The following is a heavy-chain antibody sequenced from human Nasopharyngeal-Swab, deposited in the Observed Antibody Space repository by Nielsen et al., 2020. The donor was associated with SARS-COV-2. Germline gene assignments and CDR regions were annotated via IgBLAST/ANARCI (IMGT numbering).Heavy chain of an antibody. CDR1: GYTFTSYA. J-gene: IGHJ3*02. CDR3: ARDGPYYYDSSGHDAFDI. D-gene: IGHD3-22*01. CDR2: INTNTGNP. Sequence: ASVKVSCKASGYTFTSYAMYWVRQAPGQGLEWMGWINTNTGNPTYAQGFTGRFVFSLDTSVSTAYLQISSLKAEDTAVYYCARDGPYYYDSSGHDAFDIWGQGTMVTVSS. V-gene: IGHV7-4-1*02.